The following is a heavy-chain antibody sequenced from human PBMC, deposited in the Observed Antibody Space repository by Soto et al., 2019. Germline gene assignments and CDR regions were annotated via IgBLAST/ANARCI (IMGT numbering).Heavy chain of an antibody. D-gene: IGHD5-12*01. J-gene: IGHJ6*02. CDR3: ARAHIVATMSGYGMDV. CDR1: GYSFTSYW. Sequence: GESLKISCKGSGYSFTSYWIGWVRQMPGKGLGWMGIIYPGDSDTRYSPSFQGQVTISADKSISTAYLQWSSLKASDTAMYYCARAHIVATMSGYGMDVWRQGTTVTVSS. CDR2: IYPGDSDT. V-gene: IGHV5-51*01.